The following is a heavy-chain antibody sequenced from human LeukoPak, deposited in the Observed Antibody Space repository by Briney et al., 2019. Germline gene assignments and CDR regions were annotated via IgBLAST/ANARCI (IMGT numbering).Heavy chain of an antibody. D-gene: IGHD6-19*01. J-gene: IGHJ4*02. V-gene: IGHV3-21*01. CDR1: GFTFSTYS. CDR3: ARDGAGTGRVLFDY. Sequence: GGSLRLSCAASGFTFSTYSMNCVREAPGQGREGVSSISSSSSYIYYADSVNGRFTIARDNTKNTLYLQMNSLRAEDTAVYYCARDGAGTGRVLFDYWGQGTLVTVSS. CDR2: ISSSSSYI.